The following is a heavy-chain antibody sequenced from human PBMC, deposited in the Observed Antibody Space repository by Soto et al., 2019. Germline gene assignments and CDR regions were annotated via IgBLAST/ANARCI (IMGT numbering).Heavy chain of an antibody. D-gene: IGHD2-21*01. CDR2: IYHSGSR. V-gene: IGHV4-4*02. CDR3: VRHMGVARTRGFDY. Sequence: QVQLQESGPGLVKPSESLSLTYDVSGASVQSNWWRWVRQPPGRDLEWIAEIYHSGSRNYNPSLRSRAIRLLDQSNYRFSLSLHSVTAADTAVYYCVRHMGVARTRGFDYWGHGTLVTVSS. J-gene: IGHJ4*01. CDR1: GASVQSNW.